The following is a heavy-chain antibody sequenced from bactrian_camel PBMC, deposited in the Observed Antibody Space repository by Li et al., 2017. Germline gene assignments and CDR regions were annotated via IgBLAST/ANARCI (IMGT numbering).Heavy chain of an antibody. CDR2: IDKEGSI. CDR1: GFIFSSYD. CDR3: AVEGTGGYCPPGSLPNGY. Sequence: QVQLVESGGGSVQAGGSLRLSCAGSGFIFSSYDMAWFRQAPGKEREGVAAIDKEGSIRYGDSVKGRFTLHKGNTKNTLTLQMNSLKTEDSAMYYCAVEGTGGYCPPGSLPNGYWDRGTQVTVS. V-gene: IGHV3S53*01. D-gene: IGHD7*01. J-gene: IGHJ6*01.